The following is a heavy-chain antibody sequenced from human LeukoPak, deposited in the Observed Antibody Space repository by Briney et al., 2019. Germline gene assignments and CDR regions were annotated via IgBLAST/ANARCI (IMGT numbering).Heavy chain of an antibody. CDR2: INPNSGGT. CDR1: GYTFTGYY. J-gene: IGHJ3*02. CDR3: ARGAIAYCGGDCYSDAFDI. V-gene: IGHV1-2*02. Sequence: GASVKVSCKASGYTFTGYYMHWVRQAPGQGLEWMGWINPNSGGTNYAQKFQGRVTMTRDTSISTAYMELSRLRSDDTAVYYCARGAIAYCGGDCYSDAFDIWGQGTMVTVSS. D-gene: IGHD2-21*02.